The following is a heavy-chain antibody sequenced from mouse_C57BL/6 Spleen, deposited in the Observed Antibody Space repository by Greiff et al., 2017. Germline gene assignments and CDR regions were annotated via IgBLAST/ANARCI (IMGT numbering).Heavy chain of an antibody. D-gene: IGHD1-1*01. V-gene: IGHV3-8*01. CDR2: ISYSGST. CDR3: ARSITTVVATRGYFDV. J-gene: IGHJ1*03. Sequence: EVQLQESGPGLAKPSQTLSLTCSVTGYSITSDYWNWIRKFPGNKLEYMGYISYSGSTYYNPYLKNRISITRDTYKNQYYLQLNSVTTEDTATYYCARSITTVVATRGYFDVWGTGTTVTVSS. CDR1: GYSITSDY.